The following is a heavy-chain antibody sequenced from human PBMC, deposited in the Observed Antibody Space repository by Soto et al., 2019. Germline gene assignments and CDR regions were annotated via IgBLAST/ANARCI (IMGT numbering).Heavy chain of an antibody. J-gene: IGHJ4*02. Sequence: QVQLVESGGGVVQPGRSLRLSCAASGFPFSSFGMHWVRQAPGKGLEWVAVIWYDGSNKYYADSVKGRFTISRDNSKNTLYLQMNNLRAEDTAVYYCARDPSSMAAAGRFDYWGQGTLVSVFS. CDR1: GFPFSSFG. CDR2: IWYDGSNK. V-gene: IGHV3-33*01. CDR3: ARDPSSMAAAGRFDY. D-gene: IGHD6-13*01.